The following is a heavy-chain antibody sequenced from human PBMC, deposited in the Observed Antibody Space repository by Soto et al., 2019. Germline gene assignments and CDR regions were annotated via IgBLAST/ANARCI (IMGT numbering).Heavy chain of an antibody. CDR1: GFTFSSYG. CDR2: ISYDGSNK. J-gene: IGHJ4*02. D-gene: IGHD2-15*01. Sequence: QVQLVESGGGVVQPGRSLRLSCAASGFTFSSYGMHWVRQAPGKGLEWVAVISYDGSNKYYADSVKGRFTISRDNSKNTLYLQMNSLRAEDMAVYYCAKDRNIVVVVAPLDYWGQGTLVTVSS. V-gene: IGHV3-30*18. CDR3: AKDRNIVVVVAPLDY.